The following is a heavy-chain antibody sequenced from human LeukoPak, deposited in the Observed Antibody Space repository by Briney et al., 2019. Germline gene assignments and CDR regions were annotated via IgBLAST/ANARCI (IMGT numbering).Heavy chain of an antibody. V-gene: IGHV4-34*01. CDR2: INHSGST. Sequence: PSETLSLTCAVYGGSFSGYYWSWIRQPPGKGLEWIGEINHSGSTNYNPSLKSRVTISVDTSKNQFSLKLSSVTAADTAVYYCARASLSYYYYYYMDVWGKGTAVTVSS. CDR1: GGSFSGYY. CDR3: ARASLSYYYYYYMDV. J-gene: IGHJ6*03.